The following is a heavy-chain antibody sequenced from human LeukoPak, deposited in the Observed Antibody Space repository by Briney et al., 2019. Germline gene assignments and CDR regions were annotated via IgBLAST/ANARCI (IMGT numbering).Heavy chain of an antibody. CDR2: IYYSGST. CDR1: GASISSYY. J-gene: IGHJ4*02. Sequence: PSETLSLTCTVSGASISSYYWSWVRQPPGKGLEWIGYIYYSGSTNYNPSLKSRVTISVDTSKNQFSLKLSSVTAADTAVYYCARGVVGYGDYLDYWGQGTLVTVSS. D-gene: IGHD4-17*01. V-gene: IGHV4-59*01. CDR3: ARGVVGYGDYLDY.